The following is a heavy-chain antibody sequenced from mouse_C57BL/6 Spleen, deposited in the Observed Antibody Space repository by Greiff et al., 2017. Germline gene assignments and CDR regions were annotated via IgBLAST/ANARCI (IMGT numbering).Heavy chain of an antibody. CDR3: TRSYYGSRGNYFDY. Sequence: QVQLQQSGAELVRPGASVTLSCKASGYTFTDYEMHWVKQTPVHGLEWIGAIDPETGGTAYNQKFKGKAILTADKSSSTAYMELRSLTSEDSAVYYCTRSYYGSRGNYFDYWGQGTTLTVSS. J-gene: IGHJ2*01. CDR2: IDPETGGT. CDR1: GYTFTDYE. V-gene: IGHV1-15*01. D-gene: IGHD1-1*01.